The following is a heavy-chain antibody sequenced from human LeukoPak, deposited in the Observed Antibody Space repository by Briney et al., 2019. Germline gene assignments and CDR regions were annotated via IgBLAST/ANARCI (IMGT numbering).Heavy chain of an antibody. CDR1: GDSINSYY. CDR2: IYYSGST. V-gene: IGHV4-59*01. Sequence: SETLSLTCTVSGDSINSYYWSWIRQPPGKGLEWIGYIYYSGSTSYNPSLKSRVTISRDTSKNQFSLKLRSVTAADTAVYYCTSGGMVSGDFWGHGTLVTVSS. CDR3: TSGGMVSGDF. J-gene: IGHJ4*01. D-gene: IGHD2-8*01.